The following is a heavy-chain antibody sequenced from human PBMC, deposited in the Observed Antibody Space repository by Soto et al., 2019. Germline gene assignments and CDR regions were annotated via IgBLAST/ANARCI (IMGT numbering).Heavy chain of an antibody. V-gene: IGHV3-30-3*01. J-gene: IGHJ4*02. Sequence: GGSLRLSCAASGFTFSSYAMHWVRQAPGKGLEWVAVISYDGSNKYYADSVKGRFTISRDNSKNTLYLQMNSLRAEDTAVYYCARVQGYCSGGSCFPFDSWGQGALVTVSS. CDR1: GFTFSSYA. CDR2: ISYDGSNK. D-gene: IGHD2-15*01. CDR3: ARVQGYCSGGSCFPFDS.